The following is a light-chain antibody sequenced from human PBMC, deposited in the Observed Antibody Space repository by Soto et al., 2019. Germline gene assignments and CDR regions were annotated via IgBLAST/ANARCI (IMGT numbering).Light chain of an antibody. CDR3: QLYSIWRT. J-gene: IGKJ1*01. CDR2: GAS. V-gene: IGKV3-15*01. CDR1: ESVSTN. Sequence: EIEMTQSPATLSLAPGERVTLSCRASESVSTNLAWYRQKAGQAPRLLIYGASTRATGIPARFSGSGSGTEFTLTISVLQSEYFAVYCCQLYSIWRTFGQGTKMEIK.